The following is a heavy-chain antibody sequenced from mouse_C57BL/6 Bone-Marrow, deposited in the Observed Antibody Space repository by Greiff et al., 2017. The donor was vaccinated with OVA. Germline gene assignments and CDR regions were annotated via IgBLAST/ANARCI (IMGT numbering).Heavy chain of an antibody. J-gene: IGHJ1*03. V-gene: IGHV5-17*01. CDR3: ARINYWYFDV. CDR1: GFTFSDYG. CDR2: ISSGSSTI. Sequence: EVKLEESGGGLVKPGGSLKLSCAASGFTFSDYGMHWVRQAPEKGLEWVAYISSGSSTIYYADTVKGRFTLSRDNAKNTLFLQMTSLRSEDTAMYYCARINYWYFDVWGTGTTVTVSS.